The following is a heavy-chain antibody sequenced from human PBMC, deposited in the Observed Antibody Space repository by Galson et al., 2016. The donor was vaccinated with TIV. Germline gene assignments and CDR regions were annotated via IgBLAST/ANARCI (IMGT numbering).Heavy chain of an antibody. CDR3: ATSTRPNDLDY. CDR1: GFTVSSNY. Sequence: SLRLSCAASGFTVSSNYMSWVRQAPGKGLEWVSITYTDDTTYYAQSVKGRFTISRDTSKNMLYLQMNSLRAEGTAFYYCATSTRPNDLDYWGQGILVTVSS. V-gene: IGHV3-53*01. CDR2: TYTDDTT. J-gene: IGHJ4*02. D-gene: IGHD1-1*01.